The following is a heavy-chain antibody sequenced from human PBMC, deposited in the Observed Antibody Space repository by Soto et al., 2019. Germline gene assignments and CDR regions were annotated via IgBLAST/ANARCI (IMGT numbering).Heavy chain of an antibody. CDR2: INHSGST. D-gene: IGHD5-18*01. Sequence: SETLSLTCAVYGGSFSGYYWSWIRQPPGKGLEWIGEINHSGSTNYNPSLKSRVTISVDTSTNQFSLKLSSVTAADTAVDYCARDFLGDTAMADAFDIWGQGTMVTVSS. CDR3: ARDFLGDTAMADAFDI. CDR1: GGSFSGYY. V-gene: IGHV4-34*01. J-gene: IGHJ3*02.